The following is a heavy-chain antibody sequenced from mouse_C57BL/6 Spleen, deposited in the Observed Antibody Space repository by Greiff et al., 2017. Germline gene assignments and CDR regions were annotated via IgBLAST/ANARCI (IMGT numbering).Heavy chain of an antibody. J-gene: IGHJ4*01. Sequence: SGPELVKPGASVKISCKASGYSFTDYNMNWVKQSNGKSLEWIGVINSNYGTTSYNQKFKGKATLTVDQSSSTAYMQLNSLTSEDSAVYYWAREGFYYGSRDYAMDYWGQGTSVTVSS. CDR3: AREGFYYGSRDYAMDY. CDR2: INSNYGTT. CDR1: GYSFTDYN. V-gene: IGHV1-39*01. D-gene: IGHD1-1*01.